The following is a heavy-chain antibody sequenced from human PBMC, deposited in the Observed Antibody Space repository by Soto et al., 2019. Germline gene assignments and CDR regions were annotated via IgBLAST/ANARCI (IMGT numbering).Heavy chain of an antibody. CDR1: GLTFTSYA. V-gene: IGHV3-23*01. J-gene: IGHJ4*02. D-gene: IGHD6-13*01. CDR2: ISGTGYNT. Sequence: GGSLRLSCAACGLTFTSYAWNWVRLATGKGLEWVSAISGTGYNTYYADSVKGRFTISRDNTKNTLYLQMNSLRAEDTAVYYGAKAGFSSSWSPTYFDYWGQGTLVTVSS. CDR3: AKAGFSSSWSPTYFDY.